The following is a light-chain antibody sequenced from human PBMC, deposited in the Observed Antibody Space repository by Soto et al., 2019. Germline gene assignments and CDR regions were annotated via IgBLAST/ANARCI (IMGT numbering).Light chain of an antibody. CDR1: QSVSNTY. V-gene: IGKV3-20*01. Sequence: EIVLTQSPDTLSLFPGERATLSCRASQSVSNTYIAWYQQKPGQAPRPLISAASTRAPGTPDRFSGSGSGTDFPLTISRLEPEDFAIYYCQQYGSSRWTFGQGTKVEIK. CDR2: AAS. CDR3: QQYGSSRWT. J-gene: IGKJ1*01.